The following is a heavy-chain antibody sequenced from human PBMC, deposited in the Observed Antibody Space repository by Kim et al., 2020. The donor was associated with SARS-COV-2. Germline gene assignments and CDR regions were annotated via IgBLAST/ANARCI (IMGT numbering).Heavy chain of an antibody. D-gene: IGHD3-10*01. CDR3: ASRIYGSGKGGAFDI. Sequence: SVKVSCKASGGTFSSYAISWVRQAPGQGLEWMGGIIPIFGTANYAQKFQGRVTITADESTSTAYMELSSLRSEDTAVYYCASRIYGSGKGGAFDIWGQGTMVTVSS. CDR2: IIPIFGTA. J-gene: IGHJ3*02. CDR1: GGTFSSYA. V-gene: IGHV1-69*13.